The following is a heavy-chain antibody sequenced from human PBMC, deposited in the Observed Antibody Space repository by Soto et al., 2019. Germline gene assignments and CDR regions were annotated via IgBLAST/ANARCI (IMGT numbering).Heavy chain of an antibody. CDR1: GYSFTSYW. J-gene: IGHJ3*02. CDR3: ASDYDISTGYYNAAFDI. Sequence: LGESLKISCKGSGYSFTSYWISWVRQMPGKGLEWMGRIDPSDSYTNYSPSFQGHVTISADKSISTAYLQWSSLKASDTAMYYCASDYDISTGYYNAAFDIWGQGTMVTVSS. CDR2: IDPSDSYT. D-gene: IGHD3-9*01. V-gene: IGHV5-10-1*01.